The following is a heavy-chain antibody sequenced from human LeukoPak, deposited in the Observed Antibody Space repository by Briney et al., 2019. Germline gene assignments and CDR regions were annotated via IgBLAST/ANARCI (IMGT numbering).Heavy chain of an antibody. CDR2: ISSSSTYT. D-gene: IGHD2-21*02. J-gene: IGHJ4*02. Sequence: PGGSLRLSCAASGFTFSDYYMSWIRQAPGKGLEWLSYISSSSTYTKYADSVKGRFTISRDNAKNSLYLQMNSLRAEDTAVYYCVRGEEIVVVTAIGYWGQGNMVTVSS. CDR3: VRGEEIVVVTAIGY. V-gene: IGHV3-11*05. CDR1: GFTFSDYY.